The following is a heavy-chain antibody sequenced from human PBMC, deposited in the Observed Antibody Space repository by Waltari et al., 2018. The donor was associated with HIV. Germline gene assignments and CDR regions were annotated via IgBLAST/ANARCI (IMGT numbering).Heavy chain of an antibody. D-gene: IGHD1-1*01. V-gene: IGHV4-39*01. J-gene: IGHJ6*02. Sequence: QQQLQESGPGLVKPSATLSLTRPVSGGYHRSRSYYLAWLLQPPRKGLEWIGILFHGGGTYYSPSLRSRATISGDMSANRFSLKLTSVTATDTAVYFCARHCLQKGWLPQLKYYYGMDVWGQGTTVIVSS. CDR3: ARHCLQKGWLPQLKYYYGMDV. CDR2: LFHGGGT. CDR1: GGYHRSRSYY.